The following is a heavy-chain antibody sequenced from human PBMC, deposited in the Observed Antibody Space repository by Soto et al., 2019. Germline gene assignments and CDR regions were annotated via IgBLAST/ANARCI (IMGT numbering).Heavy chain of an antibody. J-gene: IGHJ5*02. CDR2: VNPDGSTT. CDR1: KFSFSGYW. V-gene: IGHV3-74*01. D-gene: IGHD1-26*01. Sequence: EVQLVECGGGLVQPGGSLRLSCAASKFSFSGYWMHWVRQAPGKGLMWVSRVNPDGSTTTYADSVKGRFTISRDNAKNTVFLQRNSLRADDTAVYYCAKVASGSYDWFDPWGQRTLVTVSS. CDR3: AKVASGSYDWFDP.